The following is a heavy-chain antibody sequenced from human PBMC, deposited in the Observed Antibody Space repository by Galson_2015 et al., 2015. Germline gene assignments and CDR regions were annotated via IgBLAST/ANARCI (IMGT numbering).Heavy chain of an antibody. CDR1: GLAFSSYW. Sequence: SLRLSCAASGLAFSSYWMHWVRQAPGKGLVWVSRIHSDGSSTSYADSVKGQFTISRDNAKKTLYLQMNSLRAEDSAKYYCARDRLGISASVAYGGQGTLYTVS. CDR3: ARDRLGISASVAY. CDR2: IHSDGSST. D-gene: IGHD1-14*01. J-gene: IGHJ4*02. V-gene: IGHV3-74*01.